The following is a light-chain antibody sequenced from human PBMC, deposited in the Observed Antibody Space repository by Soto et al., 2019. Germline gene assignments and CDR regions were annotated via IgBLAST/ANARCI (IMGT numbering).Light chain of an antibody. J-gene: IGKJ2*01. V-gene: IGKV3-15*01. CDR2: GAS. CDR3: QQYYYRPPYT. CDR1: QPVSTN. Sequence: EIVMTQSPATLAASPGERVTLSCRASQPVSTNLAWYQQKRGQAPRLLIYGASTRATDFPARFSGSGSGTEFTLTISSLQSEDFGVYYCQQYYYRPPYTFGQGTKLEIK.